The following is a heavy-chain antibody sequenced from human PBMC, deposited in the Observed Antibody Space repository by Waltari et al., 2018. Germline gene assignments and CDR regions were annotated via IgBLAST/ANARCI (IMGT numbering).Heavy chain of an antibody. CDR1: GFTFSSYA. J-gene: IGHJ5*02. V-gene: IGHV3-23*01. CDR2: ISGSGGST. D-gene: IGHD4-4*01. Sequence: EVQLLESGGGLVQPGGSLRLSWAASGFTFSSYAMSWVRQAPGKGLEWVSAISGSGGSTYYADSVKGRFTISRDNSKNTLYLQMNSLRAEDTAVYYCATKLSTELDSNPNWFDPWGQGTLVTVSS. CDR3: ATKLSTELDSNPNWFDP.